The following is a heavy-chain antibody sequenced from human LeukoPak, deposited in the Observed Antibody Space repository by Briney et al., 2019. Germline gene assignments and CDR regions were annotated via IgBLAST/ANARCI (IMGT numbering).Heavy chain of an antibody. CDR3: ARDGGRKDDY. Sequence: GGSLRLSCAASGFTFSSYEMNWVRQAPGKGLEWVSYISSSGSTIYYAGSVKGRFTISRDNAKNSLYLQMNSLRAEDTAVYYCARDGGRKDDYWGQGTLVTVSS. CDR1: GFTFSSYE. V-gene: IGHV3-48*03. D-gene: IGHD2-15*01. J-gene: IGHJ4*02. CDR2: ISSSGSTI.